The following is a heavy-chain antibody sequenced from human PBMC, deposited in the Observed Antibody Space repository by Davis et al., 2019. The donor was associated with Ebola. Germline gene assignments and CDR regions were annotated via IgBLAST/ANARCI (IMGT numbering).Heavy chain of an antibody. D-gene: IGHD3-10*01. Sequence: GESLKISCAASGFTFSTYSMSWVRQAPGKGLEWVSSISSDSDYIYYADSAKGRFTISRDNAKNSLYLQMNSLRAEDTALYYCARGGFGDYEYFQEWGQGTLVTVSS. CDR1: GFTFSTYS. J-gene: IGHJ1*01. V-gene: IGHV3-21*04. CDR2: ISSDSDYI. CDR3: ARGGFGDYEYFQE.